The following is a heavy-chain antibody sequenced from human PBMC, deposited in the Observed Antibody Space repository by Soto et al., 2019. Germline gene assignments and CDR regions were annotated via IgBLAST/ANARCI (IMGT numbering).Heavy chain of an antibody. J-gene: IGHJ4*02. Sequence: SETLSLTCTVSGGSISNYYWSSIRQPPGKGVERIGYIYYTGSTNYNPSLKSRVTISVDTSENQFSLRLSSVTAADTAIYYCARGRHWLDYWGQGTLVTVSS. CDR3: ARGRHWLDY. CDR1: GGSISNYY. V-gene: IGHV4-59*01. D-gene: IGHD6-19*01. CDR2: IYYTGST.